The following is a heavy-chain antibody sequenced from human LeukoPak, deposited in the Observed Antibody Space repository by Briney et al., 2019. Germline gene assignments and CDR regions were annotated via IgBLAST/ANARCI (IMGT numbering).Heavy chain of an antibody. J-gene: IGHJ3*02. D-gene: IGHD3-22*01. Sequence: GGSLRLSCAASGFTFDDYAMHWVRHAPGKGLEWVSLISWDGGSPYYADSVKGRFTISRDNSKNSLYLQMNSLRAEDTALYYCATGSYYYDSSGYYYGYDAFNIWGQGTMVTVSS. V-gene: IGHV3-43D*03. CDR1: GFTFDDYA. CDR2: ISWDGGSP. CDR3: ATGSYYYDSSGYYYGYDAFNI.